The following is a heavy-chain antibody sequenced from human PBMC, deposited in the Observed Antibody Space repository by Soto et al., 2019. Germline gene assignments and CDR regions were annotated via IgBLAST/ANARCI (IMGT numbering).Heavy chain of an antibody. Sequence: QVQLVESGGGVVQPGRSLRLSCAASGFTFSSYGMHWVRQAPGKGLEWVAVIPYDGSNKYYADSVKGRFTISRDNSKNTLYLQMNSLRAEDTAVYYCAKDSIAVAGPYYFDYWGQGTLVTVSS. J-gene: IGHJ4*02. CDR3: AKDSIAVAGPYYFDY. V-gene: IGHV3-30*18. CDR2: IPYDGSNK. D-gene: IGHD6-19*01. CDR1: GFTFSSYG.